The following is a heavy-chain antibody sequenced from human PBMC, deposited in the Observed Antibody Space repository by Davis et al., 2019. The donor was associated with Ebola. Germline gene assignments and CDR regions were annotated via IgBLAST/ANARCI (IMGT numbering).Heavy chain of an antibody. Sequence: PSETLSLTCTVSGGSITNYYWDWIRQPPGKGLEWIGHIYFSGATKYNPSLRSRATISVDTSKNQFYLKLNSVTAADTAVYYCARDAADDYGVNFDYWGLGNLVTVSS. CDR3: ARDAADDYGVNFDY. V-gene: IGHV4-59*01. CDR1: GGSITNYY. D-gene: IGHD4-17*01. J-gene: IGHJ4*02. CDR2: IYFSGAT.